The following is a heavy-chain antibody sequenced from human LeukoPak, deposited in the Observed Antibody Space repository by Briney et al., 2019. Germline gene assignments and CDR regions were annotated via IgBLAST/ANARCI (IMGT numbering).Heavy chain of an antibody. Sequence: ASETLSLTCTVSGGSISSGDYYWSWIRQPPGKGLEWIGYIYYSGSTYYHPSLKSRVTISVDTSKNQFSLKLSSVTAADTAVYYCARFNPYYSNTDYWGQGTLVTVSS. D-gene: IGHD4-11*01. J-gene: IGHJ4*02. CDR2: IYYSGST. CDR1: GGSISSGDYY. CDR3: ARFNPYYSNTDY. V-gene: IGHV4-30-4*08.